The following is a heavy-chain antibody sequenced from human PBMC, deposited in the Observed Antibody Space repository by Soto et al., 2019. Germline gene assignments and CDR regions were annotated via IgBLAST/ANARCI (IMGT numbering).Heavy chain of an antibody. CDR1: GFNFGNNW. J-gene: IGHJ4*02. V-gene: IGHV3-74*01. CDR3: ATAEVDY. CDR2: MNSDGRTT. Sequence: EVQLVESGGGLVQPGGSLRLSCAASGFNFGNNWMHWVRQAPGKGLEWVSRMNSDGRTTNYAESVKGRFTVSRDNAKNTLYLQMNSLRAEDKAVYYCATAEVDYWGTGTLVTVSS.